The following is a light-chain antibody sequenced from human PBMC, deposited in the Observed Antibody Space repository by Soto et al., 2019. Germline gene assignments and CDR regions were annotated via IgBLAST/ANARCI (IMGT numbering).Light chain of an antibody. CDR3: QQYSSSFST. CDR2: KAS. V-gene: IGKV1-5*03. Sequence: DTQMTQSPSTLSASVGDRVTITCRASQSISTWLAWYQQRPGRAPKLLIYKASSLQSGVPSRFSGSGSGTELTLTISSLQPDDFATYYCQQYSSSFSTFGQGTKVEIK. J-gene: IGKJ1*01. CDR1: QSISTW.